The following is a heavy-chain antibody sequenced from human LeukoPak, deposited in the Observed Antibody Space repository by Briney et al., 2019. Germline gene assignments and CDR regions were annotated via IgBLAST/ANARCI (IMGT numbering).Heavy chain of an antibody. Sequence: GGSLRLSCAASGFTFSDFSMNWVRQAPGKGLEWVSYISSSGSTIYYADSVKGRFTISRDNAKNSLYLQMNSLRAEDTAVYYCARMRSLWFGEPGPSDPWGQGTLVTVSS. CDR1: GFTFSDFS. J-gene: IGHJ5*02. V-gene: IGHV3-48*04. D-gene: IGHD3-10*01. CDR3: ARMRSLWFGEPGPSDP. CDR2: ISSSGSTI.